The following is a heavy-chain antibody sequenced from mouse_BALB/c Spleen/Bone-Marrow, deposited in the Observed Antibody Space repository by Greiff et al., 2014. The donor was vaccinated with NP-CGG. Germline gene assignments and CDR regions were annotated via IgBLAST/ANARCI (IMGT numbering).Heavy chain of an antibody. CDR3: ARFPIYYGNYGAMDY. J-gene: IGHJ4*01. V-gene: IGHV1S41*01. Sequence: DLVKPGASVKLSCKASGYTFTSYWITWIKQRPGQGLEWIGRIAPGSGSTYYTEMFKGKATLTVDTSSSTAYIQLSSLSSEDSAVYFCARFPIYYGNYGAMDYWGQGTSVTVSS. CDR1: GYTFTSYW. D-gene: IGHD2-1*01. CDR2: IAPGSGST.